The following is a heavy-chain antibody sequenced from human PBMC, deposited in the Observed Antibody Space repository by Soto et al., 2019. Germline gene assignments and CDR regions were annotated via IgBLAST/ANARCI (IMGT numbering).Heavy chain of an antibody. J-gene: IGHJ3*02. CDR2: INAGNGNT. D-gene: IGHD2-15*01. CDR3: AVPGCSRCSCYSLAFDI. Sequence: ASVKVSCKASGYTFTSYAMHWVRQAPGQRLEWMGWINAGNGNTKYSQKFQGRVTITRDTSASTAYMELSSLRSEDTAVYYCAVPGCSRCSCYSLAFDIWGQGTMVTASS. CDR1: GYTFTSYA. V-gene: IGHV1-3*01.